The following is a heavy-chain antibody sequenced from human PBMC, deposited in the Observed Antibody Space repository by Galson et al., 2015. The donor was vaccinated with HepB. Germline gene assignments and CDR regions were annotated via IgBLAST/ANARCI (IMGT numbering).Heavy chain of an antibody. J-gene: IGHJ2*01. D-gene: IGHD4-17*01. Sequence: SLRLSCAASGFTFSSYGMHWVRQAPGKGLEWVAVIWYDGSTKYYADSVKGRFTISRDNSKNTLYLQMNSLRAEDTAVYYCARGTTVTSWYFDLWGRGTLVTVSS. CDR3: ARGTTVTSWYFDL. V-gene: IGHV3-33*01. CDR1: GFTFSSYG. CDR2: IWYDGSTK.